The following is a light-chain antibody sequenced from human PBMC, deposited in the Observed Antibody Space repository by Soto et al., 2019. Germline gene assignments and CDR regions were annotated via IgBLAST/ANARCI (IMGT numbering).Light chain of an antibody. J-gene: IGLJ3*02. V-gene: IGLV2-14*01. Sequence: QSALTQPASVSGSPGQSITISCIVTSGDIGAYNYVSWYQQHPGKAPKFLIYEVTYRPSGVSHRFSGSKSGNTASLTISGLQAEDEADYFCSSYTTHSTLVFGGGTKVTVL. CDR3: SSYTTHSTLV. CDR2: EVT. CDR1: SGDIGAYNY.